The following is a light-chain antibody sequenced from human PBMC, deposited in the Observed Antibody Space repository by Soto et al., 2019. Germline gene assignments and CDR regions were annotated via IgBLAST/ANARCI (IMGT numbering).Light chain of an antibody. Sequence: AIEMTPSPSSLSASVGDRVTITCRASQGIGSDLAWYQQRPGKAPKLLIYAASSLQNGVPSRFSGSGSGTDFTLTISSLQPEDFATYYCLQDYNLLTFGGGTKVEIK. J-gene: IGKJ4*01. V-gene: IGKV1-6*01. CDR3: LQDYNLLT. CDR1: QGIGSD. CDR2: AAS.